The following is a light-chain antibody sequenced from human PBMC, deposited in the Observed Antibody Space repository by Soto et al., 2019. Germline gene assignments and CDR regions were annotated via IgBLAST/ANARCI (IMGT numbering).Light chain of an antibody. V-gene: IGKV3-11*01. CDR3: QQRRK. Sequence: EIELTQYPATLSLSPGERATLSCRASQSVSRYLAWYQQKPGQAPRLLIYDASNRATGIPARFSGSGSGTDFTLTFSSLEPEDFAVYYCQQRRKFGQGTKVDIK. CDR2: DAS. J-gene: IGKJ1*01. CDR1: QSVSRY.